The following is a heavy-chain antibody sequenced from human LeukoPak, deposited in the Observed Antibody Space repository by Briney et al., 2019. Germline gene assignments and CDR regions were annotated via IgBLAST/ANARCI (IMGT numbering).Heavy chain of an antibody. CDR3: SRDRHCIGSTCYGL. Sequence: HPGGSLRLSCAASGFTFSSYWMSWVRQAPGKGLEWVANIKQDGSEKYYVDSVKGRFTISRDNAKNSLYLQMNSLRAEDTAVYYCSRDRHCIGSTCYGLWGQGTRVTVSS. D-gene: IGHD2-2*01. CDR2: IKQDGSEK. V-gene: IGHV3-7*01. J-gene: IGHJ4*02. CDR1: GFTFSSYW.